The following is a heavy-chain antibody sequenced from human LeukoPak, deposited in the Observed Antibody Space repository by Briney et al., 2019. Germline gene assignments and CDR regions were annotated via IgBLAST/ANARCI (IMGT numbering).Heavy chain of an antibody. CDR2: INPSGGST. D-gene: IGHD3-22*01. V-gene: IGHV1-46*01. J-gene: IGHJ4*02. Sequence: GASVEVSCKASGGTFSSYAISWVRQAPGQGLEWMGIINPSGGSTTYAQKFQGRVTMTRDTSTSTVYMELSSLRSEDTAVYYCARPHVGYDSSGYFDYWGQGTLVTVSS. CDR1: GGTFSSYA. CDR3: ARPHVGYDSSGYFDY.